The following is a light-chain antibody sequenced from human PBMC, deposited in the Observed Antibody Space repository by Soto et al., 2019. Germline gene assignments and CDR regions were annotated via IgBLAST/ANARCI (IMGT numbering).Light chain of an antibody. CDR2: GAS. V-gene: IGKV3-15*01. CDR1: QSVSSN. Sequence: EIVMTQSPATLSVSPGERATLSCRASQSVSSNLAWYQQKPGQAPRLIIYGASTRATGITARFSGSGSGTEFTLTISSLQSEDCAVYYCQQYNNWPRTVGQGTKVDIK. J-gene: IGKJ1*01. CDR3: QQYNNWPRT.